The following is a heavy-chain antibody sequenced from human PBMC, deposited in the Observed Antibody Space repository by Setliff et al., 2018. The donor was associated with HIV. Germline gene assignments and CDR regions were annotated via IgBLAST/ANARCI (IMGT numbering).Heavy chain of an antibody. CDR3: ARDGRDGSGYRTFDY. CDR2: IFYSGST. J-gene: IGHJ4*02. V-gene: IGHV4-30-4*08. Sequence: SETLSLTCTVSGGSISSGDYYWTWIRQPPGEGLEWIGYIFYSGSTYYNPSLKSRVTISVDTSKNQFSLKLISVTAADTALYYCARDGRDGSGYRTFDYWGRGTRVTVSS. D-gene: IGHD3-22*01. CDR1: GGSISSGDYY.